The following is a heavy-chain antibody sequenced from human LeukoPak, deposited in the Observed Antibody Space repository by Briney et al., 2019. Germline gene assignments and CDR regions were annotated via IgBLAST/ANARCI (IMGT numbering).Heavy chain of an antibody. CDR3: ARGGYDSTGYYSIFDS. J-gene: IGHJ4*02. Sequence: SETLSLTCTVSGDSIRGFYWSWIRQPAGKGLQWIGRISTSGSTNYNPPLKSRVSMSVDTSKNHFSLKLSSVTAADTAVYYCARGGYDSTGYYSIFDSWGQGTLVTVSS. V-gene: IGHV4-4*07. CDR1: GDSIRGFY. CDR2: ISTSGST. D-gene: IGHD3-22*01.